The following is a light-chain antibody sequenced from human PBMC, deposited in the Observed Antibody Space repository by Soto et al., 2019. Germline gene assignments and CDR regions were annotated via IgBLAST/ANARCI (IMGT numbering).Light chain of an antibody. CDR3: AAWDDSLNGHVV. CDR2: SNN. V-gene: IGLV1-44*01. CDR1: SSNIGSNT. Sequence: QPPSASGTPGQRVTISCPGSSSNIGSNTVNWYQQLPGTAPKLLIYSNNQRPSGVPDRFSGSKSGTSASLAISGLQSEDEADYYCAAWDDSLNGHVVFGGGTKVTVL. J-gene: IGLJ2*01.